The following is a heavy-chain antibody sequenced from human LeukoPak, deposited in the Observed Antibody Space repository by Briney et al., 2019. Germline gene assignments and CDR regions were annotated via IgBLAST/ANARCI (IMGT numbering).Heavy chain of an antibody. CDR2: ISGSDGST. D-gene: IGHD6-19*01. CDR1: GFIFSSYA. CDR3: AKHQYSTGWYLNY. V-gene: IGHV3-23*01. J-gene: IGHJ4*02. Sequence: PGGPLRLSCAASGFIFSSYAMSWVRQAPGKGLEWVSAISGSDGSTYYADSVKGRFTISRDNSKNTLFLQMNSLRAEDTAVYYCAKHQYSTGWYLNYWGQGTLVTVSS.